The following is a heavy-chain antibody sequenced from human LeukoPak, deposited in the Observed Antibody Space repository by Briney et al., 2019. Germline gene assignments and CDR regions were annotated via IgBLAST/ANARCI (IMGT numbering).Heavy chain of an antibody. CDR3: ARESGYYYDTSGYTFDY. V-gene: IGHV4-4*07. D-gene: IGHD3-22*01. CDR1: GGSSNNYY. J-gene: IGHJ4*02. Sequence: PSETLSLTCTVSGGSSNNYYWSWIRQSAGKGLEWFGRIYTSGSTNYNPSLKSRVSMSVDTSKNQFSLRLRSVTAADTAVYYCARESGYYYDTSGYTFDYWGQGILVTVSS. CDR2: IYTSGST.